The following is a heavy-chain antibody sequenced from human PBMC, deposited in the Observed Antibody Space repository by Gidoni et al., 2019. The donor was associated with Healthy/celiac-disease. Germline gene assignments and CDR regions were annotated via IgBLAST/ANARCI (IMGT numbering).Heavy chain of an antibody. CDR3: ARVARMVRGVIINWFDP. Sequence: QVQLVQSGAEVKKPGSSVKVSCKASGGTFSSYAISWVRQAPGQGLEWMGGIIPIFGTANYAQKFQGRVTITADESTSTAYMELSSLRSEDTAVYYCARVARMVRGVIINWFDPWGQGTLVTVSS. J-gene: IGHJ5*02. CDR2: IIPIFGTA. CDR1: GGTFSSYA. D-gene: IGHD3-10*01. V-gene: IGHV1-69*01.